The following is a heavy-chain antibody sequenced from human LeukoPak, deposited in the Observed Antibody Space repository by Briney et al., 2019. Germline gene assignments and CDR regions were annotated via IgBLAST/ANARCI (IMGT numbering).Heavy chain of an antibody. D-gene: IGHD1-26*01. J-gene: IGHJ4*02. Sequence: GGSLRLSCAASGFTFSSYWMHWVRHAPGKGLVWVSRINSDGSSTSYADSVKGRFTISRDNAKNTLYLQMNSLRAEDTAVYYCARQKQSHGNFDYWGQGTLVTVSS. CDR3: ARQKQSHGNFDY. CDR1: GFTFSSYW. CDR2: INSDGSST. V-gene: IGHV3-74*01.